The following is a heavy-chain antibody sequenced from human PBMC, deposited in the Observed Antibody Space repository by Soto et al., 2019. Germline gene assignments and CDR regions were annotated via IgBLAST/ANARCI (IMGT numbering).Heavy chain of an antibody. CDR2: IWYDGSNK. V-gene: IGHV3-33*01. J-gene: IGHJ5*02. Sequence: QVQLVESGGGVVQPGRSLRLSCAAPGFTFSSYGMHWVRQAPGKGLEWVAVIWYDGSNKYYADSVKGRFTISRDNSKNTLYLQMNSLRAEDTAVYYCARDSGPDGFDPWGQGTLVTVSS. CDR1: GFTFSSYG. D-gene: IGHD3-10*01. CDR3: ARDSGPDGFDP.